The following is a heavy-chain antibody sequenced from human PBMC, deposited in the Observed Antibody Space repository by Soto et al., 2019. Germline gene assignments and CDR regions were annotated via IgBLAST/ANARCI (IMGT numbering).Heavy chain of an antibody. Sequence: QVQLVQSGAEVKKPGASVKVSCKASGYTFTGYYMHWVRQSPGQGLEWMGWINPNSGGTNYAQKFQGMGTVTRDTSISTAYMELSRLRSDDTAVYYCARVLTIFGVVIIKANFDYWGQGTLVTVSS. CDR2: INPNSGGT. J-gene: IGHJ4*02. CDR1: GYTFTGYY. V-gene: IGHV1-2*02. CDR3: ARVLTIFGVVIIKANFDY. D-gene: IGHD3-3*01.